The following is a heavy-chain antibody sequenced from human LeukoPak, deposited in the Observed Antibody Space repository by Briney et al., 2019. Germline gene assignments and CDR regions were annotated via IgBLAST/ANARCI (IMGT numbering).Heavy chain of an antibody. D-gene: IGHD3-10*01. Sequence: GESLKISCKASGYSFTKYWIGWVRQMPGKGLEWMAIILPGDSDTRYSASLQGRVTIPADTSLTTAYLQWSSLTASDTAMCYCARERESGSSWFDSWGQGTLVTVSS. J-gene: IGHJ5*01. CDR3: ARERESGSSWFDS. CDR1: GYSFTKYW. CDR2: ILPGDSDT. V-gene: IGHV5-51*01.